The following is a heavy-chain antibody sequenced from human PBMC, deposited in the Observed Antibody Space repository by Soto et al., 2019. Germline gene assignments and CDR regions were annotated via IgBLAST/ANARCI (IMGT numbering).Heavy chain of an antibody. CDR2: ISSSGSTI. CDR3: ARGRLWDIDAFDI. J-gene: IGHJ3*02. D-gene: IGHD3-10*01. CDR1: GFTFSDYY. V-gene: IGHV3-11*01. Sequence: QVQLVESGGGLVKPGGSLRLSCAASGFTFSDYYMSWIRQAPGKGLEWVSYISSSGSTIYYADSVKGRFTIFRDNTKNTMYLKMNSLSAEDKAVYYCARGRLWDIDAFDIWGQGTMVPVSS.